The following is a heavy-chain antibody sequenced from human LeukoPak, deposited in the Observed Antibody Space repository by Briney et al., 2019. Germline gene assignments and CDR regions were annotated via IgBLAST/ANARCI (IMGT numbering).Heavy chain of an antibody. CDR2: IIPILGIA. CDR3: ARGLSRVY. CDR1: GGTFSSYA. Sequence: SVKVSCKASGGTFSSYAISWVRQAPGQGLEWMGRIIPILGIANYAQKFQGRVTITADRSTSTAYMELSSLKSEDTAVYYCARGLSRVYWGQGTLVTVSS. J-gene: IGHJ4*02. V-gene: IGHV1-69*04.